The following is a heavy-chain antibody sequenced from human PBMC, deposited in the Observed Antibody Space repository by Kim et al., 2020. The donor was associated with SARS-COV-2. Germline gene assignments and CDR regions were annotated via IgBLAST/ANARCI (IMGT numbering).Heavy chain of an antibody. J-gene: IGHJ4*02. CDR1: GGTFSSYA. CDR3: ARLAWVGPHKNIDY. Sequence: SVKVSCKASGGTFSSYAISWVRQAPGQGLEWMGGIIPIFGTANYAQKFQGRVTITADESTSTAYMELSSLRSEDTAVYYCARLAWVGPHKNIDYWGQGTLVTVSS. D-gene: IGHD1-26*01. CDR2: IIPIFGTA. V-gene: IGHV1-69*13.